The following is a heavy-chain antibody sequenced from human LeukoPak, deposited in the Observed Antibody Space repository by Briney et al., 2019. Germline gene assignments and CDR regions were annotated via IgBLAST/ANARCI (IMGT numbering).Heavy chain of an antibody. D-gene: IGHD6-13*01. CDR2: ISAYNGNT. J-gene: IGHJ6*02. CDR3: ARRPSGSSWYGGWHYYYYYGMDV. CDR1: GYTFTSYG. Sequence: GASVKVSCKASGYTFTSYGISWVRQAPGQGLEWMGWISAYNGNTNYAQKLQGRVTMTTDTSTSTAYMELRSLRSDDTAVYYCARRPSGSSWYGGWHYYYYYGMDVWGQGTTVTVSS. V-gene: IGHV1-18*01.